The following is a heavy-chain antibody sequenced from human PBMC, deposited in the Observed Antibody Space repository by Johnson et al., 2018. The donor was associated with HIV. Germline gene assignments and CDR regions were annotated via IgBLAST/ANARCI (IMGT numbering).Heavy chain of an antibody. J-gene: IGHJ3*01. CDR3: AKDRTSWGFDAFDL. V-gene: IGHV3-30*18. CDR1: GFTFSSYC. D-gene: IGHD3-16*01. CDR2: LSYDGGNK. Sequence: QVQLVESGGGVVQPGRSLRLSCAASGFTFSSYCMHWVRQAPGKGLEWVAVLSYDGGNKYYADSVKGRFTISRDNSENTLYLQMNSLRAEDTAVYFCAKDRTSWGFDAFDLWGQGTMVTVSS.